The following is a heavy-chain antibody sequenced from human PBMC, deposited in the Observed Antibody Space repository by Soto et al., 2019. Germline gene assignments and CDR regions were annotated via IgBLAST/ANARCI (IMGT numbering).Heavy chain of an antibody. J-gene: IGHJ5*02. Sequence: PSETLSLTCSVSGGSISSGYYYWGWIRQPPGKGLEWIGSIYYSGSTYYNPSLKSRVTISVDTSKNQFSLKLSSVTAADTAVYYCARPTGGGASWFDPWGQGTLVTVSS. D-gene: IGHD1-26*01. V-gene: IGHV4-39*01. CDR1: GGSISSGYYY. CDR3: ARPTGGGASWFDP. CDR2: IYYSGST.